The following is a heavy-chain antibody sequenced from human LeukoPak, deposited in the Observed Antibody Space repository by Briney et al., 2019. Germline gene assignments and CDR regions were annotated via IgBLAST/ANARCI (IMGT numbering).Heavy chain of an antibody. CDR3: ARGDSSSWYWFDP. CDR1: GGTFSSYA. CDR2: MNPNSGNT. J-gene: IGHJ5*02. Sequence: ASVKVSCKASGGTFSSYAISWVRQATGQGLEWMGWMNPNSGNTGYAQKFQGRVTITRNTSIRTAYMELSSLRSEDTAVYYCARGDSSSWYWFDPWGQGTLVTVSS. D-gene: IGHD6-13*01. V-gene: IGHV1-8*03.